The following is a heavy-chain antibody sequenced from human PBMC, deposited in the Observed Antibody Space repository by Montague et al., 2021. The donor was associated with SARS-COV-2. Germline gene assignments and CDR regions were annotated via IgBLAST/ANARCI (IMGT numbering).Heavy chain of an antibody. CDR3: ARTSYRDSSGYYSHDY. CDR2: IYTSGST. Sequence: TLSLTCTVSGGSISSGSYYWSWIRQPAGKGLEWIGRIYTSGSTNYNPSLKSRVTISVDTSKNQFSLELSSVTVADTAVYHCARTSYRDSSGYYSHDYWGQGILVTVSS. J-gene: IGHJ4*02. D-gene: IGHD3-22*01. CDR1: GGSISSGSYY. V-gene: IGHV4-61*02.